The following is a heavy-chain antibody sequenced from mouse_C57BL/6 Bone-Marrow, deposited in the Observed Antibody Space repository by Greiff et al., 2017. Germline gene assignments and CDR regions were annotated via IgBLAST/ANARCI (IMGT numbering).Heavy chain of an antibody. CDR1: GFTFSSYG. V-gene: IGHV5-6*01. CDR2: ISSGGSYT. CDR3: ARHSPYYYGSSYFAY. D-gene: IGHD1-1*01. J-gene: IGHJ3*01. Sequence: EVQLVESGGDLVKPGGSLKLSCAASGFTFSSYGMSWVRQTPDKRLEWVATISSGGSYTYYPDSVKGRFTISRDNAKNTLYLQMSSLKSEDTAMYYCARHSPYYYGSSYFAYWGQGTLVTVSA.